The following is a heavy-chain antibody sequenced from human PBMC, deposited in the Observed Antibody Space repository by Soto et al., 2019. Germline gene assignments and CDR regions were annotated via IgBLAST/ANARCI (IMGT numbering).Heavy chain of an antibody. D-gene: IGHD6-13*01. CDR2: IYSGGST. Sequence: PGGSLRLSCAASGFTVSSNYMSWVRQAPGKGLEWVSVIYSGGSTYYADSVKGRFTISRDNSKNTLYLQMNSLRAEDTAVYYCARDAYSSSWYNYYGMDVWGQGTTVTVSS. CDR3: ARDAYSSSWYNYYGMDV. CDR1: GFTVSSNY. J-gene: IGHJ6*02. V-gene: IGHV3-53*01.